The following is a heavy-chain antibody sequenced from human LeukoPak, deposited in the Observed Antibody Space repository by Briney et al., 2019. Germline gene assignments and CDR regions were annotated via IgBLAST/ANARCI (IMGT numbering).Heavy chain of an antibody. CDR1: GGSFSGYY. CDR2: INHSGST. V-gene: IGHV4-34*01. Sequence: SETLSLTCAVYGGSFSGYYRSWIRQPPGKGLEWIGEINHSGSTNYNPSLKSRVTISVDTSKNQFSLKLSSVTAADTAVYYCARGGRRWLLPIFDYWGQGTLVTVSS. CDR3: ARGGRRWLLPIFDY. J-gene: IGHJ4*02. D-gene: IGHD3-22*01.